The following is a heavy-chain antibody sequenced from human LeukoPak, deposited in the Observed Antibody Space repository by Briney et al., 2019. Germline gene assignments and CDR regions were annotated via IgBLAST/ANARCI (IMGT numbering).Heavy chain of an antibody. CDR2: ISNDGNRK. Sequence: PGRSLRLSCAASGFIFSTYGLHWVRRAPGKGLEWLTLISNDGNRKFHADSVKGRFTVSRDNSKDTLYLEMNDVRAEDTAVYYCTRVPHDYCGGDCSRDWYFDLWGRGTLVTVSS. J-gene: IGHJ2*01. D-gene: IGHD2-21*02. CDR1: GFIFSTYG. V-gene: IGHV3-30-3*01. CDR3: TRVPHDYCGGDCSRDWYFDL.